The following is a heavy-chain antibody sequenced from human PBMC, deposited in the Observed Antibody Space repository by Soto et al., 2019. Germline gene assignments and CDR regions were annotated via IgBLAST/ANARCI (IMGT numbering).Heavy chain of an antibody. CDR3: ATDMSWFDP. CDR1: GATLRSFA. D-gene: IGHD3-16*01. CDR2: IIPMYGAT. V-gene: IGHV1-69*01. Sequence: QVQLVQSRAEVKKPGSSVKVSCKASGATLRSFAIAWVRQTPGHGLEWMGGIIPMYGATTYAQKFQGRLTITADDSTTTAYMDLTSLTSEDTGVYYCATDMSWFDPWGQGTLVTVSS. J-gene: IGHJ5*02.